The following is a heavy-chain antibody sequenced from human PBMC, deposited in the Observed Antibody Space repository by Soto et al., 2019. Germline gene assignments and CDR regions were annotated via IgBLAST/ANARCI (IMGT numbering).Heavy chain of an antibody. CDR2: INPSGGST. CDR3: ARDFQTMVRGVRSNWFDP. J-gene: IGHJ5*02. D-gene: IGHD3-10*01. Sequence: ASVKVSCKASGYTFTSYYMHWVRQATGQGLEWMGIINPSGGSTSYAQKFQGRVTMTRDTSTSTVYMELSSLRSEDTAVYYCARDFQTMVRGVRSNWFDPWGQGTLVTVSS. V-gene: IGHV1-46*01. CDR1: GYTFTSYY.